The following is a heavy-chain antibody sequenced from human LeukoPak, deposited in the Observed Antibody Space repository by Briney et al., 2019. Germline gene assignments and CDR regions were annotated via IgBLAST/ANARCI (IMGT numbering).Heavy chain of an antibody. V-gene: IGHV4-59*01. D-gene: IGHD6-13*01. J-gene: IGHJ4*02. CDR2: IYYSGRT. CDR3: ARVRQLAFDY. CDR1: GGSISNYY. Sequence: SETLSLXCTVSGGSISNYYWSWSRQPPGKGLEWVGYIYYSGRTNYNRSLKSRVTISVDTSKNQFSLKLSSVTTADTAVYYCARVRQLAFDYWGQGTLVTVSS.